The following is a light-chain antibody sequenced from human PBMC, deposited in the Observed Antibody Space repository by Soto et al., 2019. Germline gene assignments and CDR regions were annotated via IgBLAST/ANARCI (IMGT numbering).Light chain of an antibody. CDR1: QGISSW. Sequence: DIQMTQSPSSVSASVGDRVTITCRASQGISSWLAWYQKKPGKAPKLLIYAASSLQSGVPSRFSGSGSGTDFTLTISILQPEDFAAYYCQQANSFPLTFGGGTKVEIK. CDR2: AAS. CDR3: QQANSFPLT. J-gene: IGKJ4*02. V-gene: IGKV1D-12*01.